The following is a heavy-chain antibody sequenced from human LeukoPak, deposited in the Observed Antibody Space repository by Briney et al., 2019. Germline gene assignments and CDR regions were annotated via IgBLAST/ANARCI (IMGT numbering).Heavy chain of an antibody. CDR1: GGFINSHY. J-gene: IGHJ4*02. CDR3: AREVGELPGIHFDF. D-gene: IGHD1-26*01. CDR2: IYYSGST. Sequence: ASETLSLTCTVSGGFINSHYWSWIRQPPGKGLEWIGYIYYSGSTNYNPSLKSRVTISLDRSENLFSLNLTSVTPADTALYYCAREVGELPGIHFDFWGQGTLVTVSS. V-gene: IGHV4-59*11.